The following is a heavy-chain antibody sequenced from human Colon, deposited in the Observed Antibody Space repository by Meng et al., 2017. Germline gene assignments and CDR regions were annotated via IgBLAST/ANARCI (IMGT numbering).Heavy chain of an antibody. Sequence: QGQLQQWGAGLLKPSETLSLNCAVHGGSFSGYYWSWIRQPPGKGLEWIGEINHSGSTNYNPSLKSRVTISVDTSKNQFSLKLSSVTAADTAVYYCARSLGYYDYVWGSYPPGYWGQGTLVTVSS. J-gene: IGHJ4*02. V-gene: IGHV4-34*01. CDR1: GGSFSGYY. D-gene: IGHD3-16*01. CDR3: ARSLGYYDYVWGSYPPGY. CDR2: INHSGST.